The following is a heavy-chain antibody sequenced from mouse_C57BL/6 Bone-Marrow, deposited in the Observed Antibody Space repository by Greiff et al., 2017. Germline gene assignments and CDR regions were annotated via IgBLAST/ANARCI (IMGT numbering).Heavy chain of an antibody. V-gene: IGHV3-6*01. CDR1: GYSITSGYY. Sequence: ESGPGLVKPSQSLSLTCSVTGYSITSGYYWNWIRQFPGNKLEWMGYISYDGSNNYNPSLKNRISITRDTSKNQFFLKLNSVTTEETATYYCARGVLGGVAWFAYWGQGTLVTVSA. D-gene: IGHD4-1*01. CDR3: ARGVLGGVAWFAY. J-gene: IGHJ3*01. CDR2: ISYDGSN.